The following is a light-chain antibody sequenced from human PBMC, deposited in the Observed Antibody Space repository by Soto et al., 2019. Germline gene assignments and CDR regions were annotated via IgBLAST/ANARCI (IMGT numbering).Light chain of an antibody. CDR1: QSVSSSY. J-gene: IGKJ3*01. V-gene: IGKV3-20*01. CDR3: QQYGSSPEGFT. CDR2: GAS. Sequence: EIVLTQSPGTLSLSPGERATLSCRASQSVSSSYLAWYQQKPGQAPRLLIYGASSRATGIPDRFSGNGSGTDFTLTISRLEPEDFAVYYCQQYGSSPEGFTFGPGTKVDIK.